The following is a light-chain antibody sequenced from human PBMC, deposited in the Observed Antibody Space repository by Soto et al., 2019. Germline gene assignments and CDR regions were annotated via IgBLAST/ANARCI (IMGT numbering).Light chain of an antibody. CDR3: GAWDDSLSFYV. CDR2: DND. CDR1: TSNIAKNH. V-gene: IGLV1-51*01. J-gene: IGLJ1*01. Sequence: QSVLTQPPSVSAAPGQKVSISCSGSTSNIAKNHVSWYQRLPGTAPTLLFYDNDKRPSGIPDRFSASKSATSSTLDITGLQTGDEADYLCGAWDDSLSFYVFGTGTKLTVL.